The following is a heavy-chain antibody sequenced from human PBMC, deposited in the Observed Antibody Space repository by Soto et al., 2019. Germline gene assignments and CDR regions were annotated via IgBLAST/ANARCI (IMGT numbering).Heavy chain of an antibody. CDR3: ARLFCSTTTCDSSFDP. CDR1: GYTFTTFW. Sequence: SGESLKISCTGFGYTFTTFWISWVRQMPGKGLEWMGGIDPRDSYVNYSPSFQGHVTISLDKSISTAYLQWGSLKASDTAMYYCARLFCSTTTCDSSFDPWGQGTLVTVSS. V-gene: IGHV5-10-1*01. CDR2: IDPRDSYV. J-gene: IGHJ5*02. D-gene: IGHD2-2*01.